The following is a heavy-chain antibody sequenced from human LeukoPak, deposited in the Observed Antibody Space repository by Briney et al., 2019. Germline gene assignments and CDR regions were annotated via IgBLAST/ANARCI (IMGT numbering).Heavy chain of an antibody. J-gene: IGHJ4*02. D-gene: IGHD3-10*01. CDR2: INPKSGGT. CDR3: AINYGSGSCYDY. Sequence: ASVKVSCKASGYTFTGYYMHWVRQAPGQGLEWMGWINPKSGGTNYAQKFQGRVTMTRDTSISTAYMELSRLRSDDTAVYYCAINYGSGSCYDYWGQGTLVTVSS. CDR1: GYTFTGYY. V-gene: IGHV1-2*02.